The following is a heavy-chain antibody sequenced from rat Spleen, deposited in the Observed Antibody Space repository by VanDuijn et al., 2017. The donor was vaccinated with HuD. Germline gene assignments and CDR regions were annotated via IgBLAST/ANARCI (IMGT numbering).Heavy chain of an antibody. CDR1: GFTFSNYY. V-gene: IGHV5-25*01. CDR3: ARLRNLGYWHFDF. Sequence: EVQLVESGGGLVQPGRSMKLSCAASGFTFSNYYMAWVRQAPTKGLEWVASITNTGGSIYYPDSVKGRFTISRDNVKTTLFLQMDSLRSEDAATYYCARLRNLGYWHFDFWGPGTMVTVSS. J-gene: IGHJ1*01. D-gene: IGHD4-6*01. CDR2: ITNTGGSI.